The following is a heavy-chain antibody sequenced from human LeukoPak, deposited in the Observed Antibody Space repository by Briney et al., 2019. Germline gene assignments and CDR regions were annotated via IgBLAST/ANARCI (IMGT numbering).Heavy chain of an antibody. CDR3: ARGAPYCSGGSCYSRGLDY. V-gene: IGHV4-34*01. J-gene: IGHJ4*02. D-gene: IGHD2-15*01. CDR2: INHSGST. Sequence: PSETLSLTYAVYGGSFSGYYWSWIRQPPGKGLEWIGEINHSGSTNYNPSLKSRVTISVDTSKNQFSLKLSSVTAADTAVYYCARGAPYCSGGSCYSRGLDYWGQGTLVTVSS. CDR1: GGSFSGYY.